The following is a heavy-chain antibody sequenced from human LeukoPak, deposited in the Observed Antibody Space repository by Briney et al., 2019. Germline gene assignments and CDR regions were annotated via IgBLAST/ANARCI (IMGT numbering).Heavy chain of an antibody. CDR3: ARGGYRSRTFDY. CDR2: VCYSGST. J-gene: IGHJ4*02. Sequence: SETLSLTCTVSGGSISSYYWSWIRQPPGKGLEWIGYVCYSGSTNYNPSLKSRVTISVDTSKNQFSLKLSSVTAADTAVYYCARGGYRSRTFDYWGQGILVTVSS. CDR1: GGSISSYY. D-gene: IGHD6-13*01. V-gene: IGHV4-59*01.